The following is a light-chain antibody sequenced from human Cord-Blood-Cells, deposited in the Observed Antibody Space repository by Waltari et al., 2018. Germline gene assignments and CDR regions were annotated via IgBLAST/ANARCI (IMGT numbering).Light chain of an antibody. J-gene: IGLJ2*01. Sequence: QSALTQPASVSGSPGQSITIPCTGTSRAVGRYKRVSWYQQHPGKAPKLMIYEGSKRPSGVSNRFSGSKSGNTASLTISGLQAEDEADYYCCSYAGSVVFGGGTKLTVL. CDR1: SRAVGRYKR. CDR3: CSYAGSVV. V-gene: IGLV2-23*01. CDR2: EGS.